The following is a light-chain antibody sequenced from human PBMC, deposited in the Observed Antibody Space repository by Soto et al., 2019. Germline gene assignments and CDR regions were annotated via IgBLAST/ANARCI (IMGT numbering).Light chain of an antibody. V-gene: IGLV3-21*02. CDR1: KIGTKS. Sequence: SYELTQPPSVSVAPGQTARITCGGNKIGTKSVHWYQQKPGQAPVLVVFDDSDRPSGIPERFSGSNSGNTATLAISGLQSEDEADYYCATWDDSLNGPVFGGGTKVTVL. CDR2: DDS. J-gene: IGLJ3*02. CDR3: ATWDDSLNGPV.